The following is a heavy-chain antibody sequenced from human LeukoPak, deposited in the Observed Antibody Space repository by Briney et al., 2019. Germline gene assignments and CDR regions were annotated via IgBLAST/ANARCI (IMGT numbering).Heavy chain of an antibody. Sequence: SETLSLTCAVSGYSISSGYYWGWIRQPPGKGLEWIGSIYQSGSTYYNPSLKSRVTISVDTSKSQFSLKLSSVTAADTAVYYCARRWDSSGAYYYYYYMDVWGKGTTVTVSS. V-gene: IGHV4-38-2*01. CDR3: ARRWDSSGAYYYYYYMDV. J-gene: IGHJ6*03. D-gene: IGHD3-22*01. CDR1: GYSISSGYY. CDR2: IYQSGST.